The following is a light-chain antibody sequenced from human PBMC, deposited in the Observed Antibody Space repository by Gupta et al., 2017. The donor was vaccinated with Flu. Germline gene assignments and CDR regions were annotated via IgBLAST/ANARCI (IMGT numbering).Light chain of an antibody. CDR1: QSVSSSY. Sequence: EIVLTQSPGTLSLSPGERATLSCRASQSVSSSYLAWYQQKPGQAPRLLIYGASSRATGIPDMFSGSGSVTEFTLTIIRREPEDFAVYYCQQDCSSPRTFGQGTKVEIK. CDR2: GAS. V-gene: IGKV3-20*01. J-gene: IGKJ1*01. CDR3: QQDCSSPRT.